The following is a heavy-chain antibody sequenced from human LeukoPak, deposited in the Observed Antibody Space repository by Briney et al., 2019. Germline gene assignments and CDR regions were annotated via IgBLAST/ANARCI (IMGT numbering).Heavy chain of an antibody. J-gene: IGHJ4*02. V-gene: IGHV1-2*02. CDR1: GYTFTGYY. D-gene: IGHD2-2*01. Sequence: ASVKVSCKASGYTFTGYYMHWVRQAPGQGLEWMGWINPNSGGTNYAQKFQGRVTMTRDTSISTAYMELRSLRSDDTAVYYCARVTRDIVVVPAAPRGYWGQGTLVTVSS. CDR3: ARVTRDIVVVPAAPRGY. CDR2: INPNSGGT.